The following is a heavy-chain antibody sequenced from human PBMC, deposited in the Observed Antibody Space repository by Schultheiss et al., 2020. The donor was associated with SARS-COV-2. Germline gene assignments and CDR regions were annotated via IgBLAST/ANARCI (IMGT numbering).Heavy chain of an antibody. CDR1: GFTFSSYW. D-gene: IGHD3-16*01. V-gene: IGHV3-74*01. CDR2: INSDGSST. Sequence: GESLKISCAASGFTFSSYWMHWVRQAPGKGLVWVSRINSDGSSTSYADSVKGRFTISRDNAKNSLYLQMNSLRAEDTAVYYCARHAYGGEAVWGQGTTVTVSS. CDR3: ARHAYGGEAV. J-gene: IGHJ6*02.